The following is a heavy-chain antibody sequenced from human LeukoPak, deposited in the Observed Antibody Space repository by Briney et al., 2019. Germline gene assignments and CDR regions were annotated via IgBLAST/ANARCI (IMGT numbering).Heavy chain of an antibody. J-gene: IGHJ5*02. D-gene: IGHD1-1*01. Sequence: SETLSLTCTVSGGSISRGSYYWNWIRQPAGKGLEWIGRFYNSGRTNFNPSLKTRVPISADTSKDPCSLKVRSVTAADTAAYYCARGDWKSGWFAPRGQGTLVTVSS. V-gene: IGHV4-61*02. CDR2: FYNSGRT. CDR1: GGSISRGSYY. CDR3: ARGDWKSGWFAP.